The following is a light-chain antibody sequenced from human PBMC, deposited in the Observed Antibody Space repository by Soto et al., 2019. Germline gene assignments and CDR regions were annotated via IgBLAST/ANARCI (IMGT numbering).Light chain of an antibody. CDR2: DVS. Sequence: QSVLTQPASMSGSPGQSITISCTGTGSDVGGYDYVSWYQHHPGRAPKLMIYDVSIRPSGFSNRFSGSKSGNTASLTISGLQAEDEADYYCSSYTSTGTVVFGGGTKLTVL. V-gene: IGLV2-14*03. J-gene: IGLJ2*01. CDR3: SSYTSTGTVV. CDR1: GSDVGGYDY.